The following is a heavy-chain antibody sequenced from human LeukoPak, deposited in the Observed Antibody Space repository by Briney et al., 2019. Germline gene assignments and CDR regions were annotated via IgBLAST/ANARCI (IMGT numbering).Heavy chain of an antibody. CDR2: ISYDGSNK. CDR1: GFTFSSYA. J-gene: IGHJ4*02. D-gene: IGHD3-22*01. CDR3: AKAEDYYDSSAYLY. V-gene: IGHV3-30-3*01. Sequence: GGSLRLSCAASGFTFSSYAMHWVRQAPGKGLEWVAVISYDGSNKYYADSVKGRFTISRDNSKNTLYLQMNSLRAEDTAVYYCAKAEDYYDSSAYLYWGPGTLVTVSS.